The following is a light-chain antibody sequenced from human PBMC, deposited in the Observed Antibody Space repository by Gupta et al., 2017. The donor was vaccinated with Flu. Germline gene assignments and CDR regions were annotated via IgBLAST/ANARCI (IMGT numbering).Light chain of an antibody. Sequence: QSVLTQPPSVSGAPGQRVTISCTGSSSNIGANYDVHWYQQFPGTAPKLLIYRNTNRPSGVSDRFSGSKSGTSASLAITGLQTEDEADYYCQSFDSSLGAFVFGAGTLLTVL. CDR3: QSFDSSLGAFV. V-gene: IGLV1-40*01. CDR1: SSNIGANYD. CDR2: RNT. J-gene: IGLJ1*01.